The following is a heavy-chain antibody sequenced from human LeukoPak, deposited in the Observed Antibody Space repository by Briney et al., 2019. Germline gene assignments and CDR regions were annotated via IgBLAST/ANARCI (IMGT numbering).Heavy chain of an antibody. CDR3: ARDRTAYSYGTLFDY. CDR2: IQYDGTNK. J-gene: IGHJ4*02. Sequence: GGSLRLSCASTFTFSIYGMHWVRQAPGKGLEWVAFIQYDGTNKYYADSVKGRFTISRDNSRNTLYLQMNSLRAEDTAVYYCARDRTAYSYGTLFDYWCQGSLVTVSS. V-gene: IGHV3-30*02. CDR1: TFTFSIYG. D-gene: IGHD5-12*01.